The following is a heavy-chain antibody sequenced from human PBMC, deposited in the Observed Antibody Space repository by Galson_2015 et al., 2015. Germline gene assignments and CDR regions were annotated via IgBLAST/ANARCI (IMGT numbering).Heavy chain of an antibody. CDR2: ISAYNGNT. Sequence: SVKVSCKASGYTFTSYGISWVRQAPGQGLEWMGWISAYNGNTDYAQKLQGRVTMTTDTSTSTAYMELRSLRSDDTAVYYCASDVLIGSGGSCCGGVLWGQGTLVTVSS. CDR1: GYTFTSYG. D-gene: IGHD2-15*01. V-gene: IGHV1-18*01. J-gene: IGHJ4*02. CDR3: ASDVLIGSGGSCCGGVL.